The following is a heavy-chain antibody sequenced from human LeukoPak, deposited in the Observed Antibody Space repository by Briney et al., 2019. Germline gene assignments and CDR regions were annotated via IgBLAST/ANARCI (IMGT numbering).Heavy chain of an antibody. D-gene: IGHD2-2*02. V-gene: IGHV1-69*10. CDR3: ARDVVPSTIVVVPAAITAPAYYYYGMDV. CDR1: AGTFSSYA. J-gene: IGHJ6*02. Sequence: SVTVSYKASAGTFSSYAISWVRQAPGQGLQWMRRIIPIFGIANYPQRFQGRVTITADKSTSTAYMELSSLRSEDTAVYYYARDVVPSTIVVVPAAITAPAYYYYGMDVWGQGTTVTVSS. CDR2: IIPIFGIA.